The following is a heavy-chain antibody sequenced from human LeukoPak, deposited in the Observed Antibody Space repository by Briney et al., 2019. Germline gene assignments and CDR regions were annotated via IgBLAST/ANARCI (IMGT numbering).Heavy chain of an antibody. J-gene: IGHJ4*02. CDR2: IYHSGST. Sequence: PSGTLSLTCAVSGGSTSSSNWWSWVRQPPGKGLEWIGEIYHSGSTNYNPSLKSRVTISVDKSKNQFSLKLSSVTAADTAVYYCARVRYSSSWYSGYWGQGTLVTVSS. CDR1: GGSTSSSNW. D-gene: IGHD6-13*01. V-gene: IGHV4-4*02. CDR3: ARVRYSSSWYSGY.